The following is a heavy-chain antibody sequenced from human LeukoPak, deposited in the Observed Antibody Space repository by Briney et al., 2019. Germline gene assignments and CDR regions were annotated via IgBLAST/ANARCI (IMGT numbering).Heavy chain of an antibody. CDR3: ARGPLAGYFDY. CDR2: ISYDGNIK. D-gene: IGHD6-19*01. V-gene: IGHV3-30*04. J-gene: IGHJ4*02. CDR1: GFPFSSYA. Sequence: PRGSLRLSCAASGFPFSSYAIHWVRQAPGKGLEWMAVISYDGNIKYYADSVKGRFTTSRDNSKNTLYLQMNSLRDEDTAVYSCARGPLAGYFDYWGQGTLVTVSS.